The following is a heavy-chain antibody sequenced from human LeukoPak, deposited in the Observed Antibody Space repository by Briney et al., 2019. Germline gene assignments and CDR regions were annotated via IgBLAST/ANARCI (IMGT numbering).Heavy chain of an antibody. J-gene: IGHJ4*02. Sequence: GGSLRLSCAASGFTFSDYAMSWVRQAPGKGLEWVSAISGSGGSTYYADSVKGRFTISRDNSKNTLYLQMNSLRAEDTAIYYCAKLYSSNSGIFDYWGQGTLVTVSS. V-gene: IGHV3-23*01. D-gene: IGHD6-13*01. CDR3: AKLYSSNSGIFDY. CDR1: GFTFSDYA. CDR2: ISGSGGST.